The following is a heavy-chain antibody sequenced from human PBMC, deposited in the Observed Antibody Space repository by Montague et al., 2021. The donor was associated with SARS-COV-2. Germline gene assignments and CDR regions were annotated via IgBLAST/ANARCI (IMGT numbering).Heavy chain of an antibody. J-gene: IGHJ4*02. Sequence: PALVKPTQTLTLTCTFSGFSITTSTMGVGWIRQPPGKALEWLALLYWGDEKRFSPSLKSRLTITRDTFNDQVVLRMTNMDPVDTATYYCVHYASGSYYFHYWGQGTLVTVSS. V-gene: IGHV2-5*02. CDR1: GFSITTSTMG. D-gene: IGHD3-10*01. CDR2: LYWGDEK. CDR3: VHYASGSYYFHY.